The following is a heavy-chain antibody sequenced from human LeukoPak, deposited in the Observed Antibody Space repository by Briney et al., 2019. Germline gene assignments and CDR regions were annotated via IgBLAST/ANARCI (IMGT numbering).Heavy chain of an antibody. CDR1: GYIFTSYG. J-gene: IGHJ4*02. Sequence: ASVKVSCTASGYIFTSYGISWVRQAPGQGLEWMGWINTYNDNTNYVQNLQGRVTMTTDTSTSTAYMELRSLRSDDTAVYYCAGGSDYGDYGDYWGQGTLVTVSS. CDR3: AGGSDYGDYGDY. V-gene: IGHV1-18*01. D-gene: IGHD4-17*01. CDR2: INTYNDNT.